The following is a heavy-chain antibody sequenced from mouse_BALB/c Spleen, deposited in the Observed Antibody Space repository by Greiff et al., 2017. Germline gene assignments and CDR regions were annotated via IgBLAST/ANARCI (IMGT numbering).Heavy chain of an antibody. CDR1: GYTFTSYT. J-gene: IGHJ4*01. CDR3: ARSVYYYGSSPSYYAMDY. D-gene: IGHD1-1*01. Sequence: VQLQQSAAELARPGASVKMSCKASGYTFTSYTMHWVKQRPGQGLEWIGYINPSSGYTEYNQKFKDKTTLTADKSSSTAYMQLSSLTSEDSAVYYCARSVYYYGSSPSYYAMDYWGQGTSVTVSS. V-gene: IGHV1-4*02. CDR2: INPSSGYT.